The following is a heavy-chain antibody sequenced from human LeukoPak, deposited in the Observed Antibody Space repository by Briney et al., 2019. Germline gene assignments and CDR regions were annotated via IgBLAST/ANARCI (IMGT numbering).Heavy chain of an antibody. CDR3: ARDVSGIAARPPNPYYYYYMDV. CDR2: INHRGST. D-gene: IGHD6-6*01. V-gene: IGHV4-34*01. J-gene: IGHJ6*03. Sequence: PSETLSLTCAVYGGSFSGYYWIWIRQPPGKGLEWIGEINHRGSTNYNPSLKSRVTISVDTSKNQFSLKLSSVTAADTAVYYCARDVSGIAARPPNPYYYYYMDVWGKGTTVTVSS. CDR1: GGSFSGYY.